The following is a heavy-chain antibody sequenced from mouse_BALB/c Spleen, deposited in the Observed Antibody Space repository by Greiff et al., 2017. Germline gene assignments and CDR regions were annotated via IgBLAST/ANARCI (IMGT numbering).Heavy chain of an antibody. D-gene: IGHD2-4*01. J-gene: IGHJ2*01. CDR3: ARITDFDY. CDR2: INPSTGYT. Sequence: VQLQQSGAELAKPGASVKMSCKASGYTFTSYWMHWVKQRPGQGLEWIGYINPSTGYTEYNQKFKDKATLTADKSSSTAYMQLSSLTSEDSAVYYCARITDFDYWGQGTTLTVSS. CDR1: GYTFTSYW. V-gene: IGHV1-7*01.